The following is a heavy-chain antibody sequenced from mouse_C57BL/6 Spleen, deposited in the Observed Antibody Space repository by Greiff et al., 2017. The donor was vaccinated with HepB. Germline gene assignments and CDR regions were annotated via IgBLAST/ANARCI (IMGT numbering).Heavy chain of an antibody. V-gene: IGHV14-3*01. CDR1: GFNIKNTY. Sequence: VQLQQSVAELVRPGASVKLSCTASGFNIKNTYMHWVKQRPEQGLEWIGRIDPANGNTKYAPKFQGKATITADTSSNTAYLQLSSLTSEDTAIYYCARRDSLITTVVAKGYAMDYWGQGTSVTVSS. CDR2: IDPANGNT. CDR3: ARRDSLITTVVAKGYAMDY. D-gene: IGHD1-1*01. J-gene: IGHJ4*01.